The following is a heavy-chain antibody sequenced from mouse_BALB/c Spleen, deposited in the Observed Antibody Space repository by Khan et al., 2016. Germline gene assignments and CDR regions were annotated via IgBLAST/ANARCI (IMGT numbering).Heavy chain of an antibody. CDR1: GFSLTGFS. D-gene: IGHD2-4*01. CDR3: ASYYDYDGWFAY. V-gene: IGHV2-6-7*01. J-gene: IGHJ3*01. Sequence: VQLQESGPGLVAPSQSLSITCTVSGFSLTGFSVNWVRQPPGKALEWLGMLWGDGSTDYNSALKSRLSFSKDDSKSQVFLKMNSLQTDDTARYFCASYYDYDGWFAYWGQGTLVTVSA. CDR2: LWGDGST.